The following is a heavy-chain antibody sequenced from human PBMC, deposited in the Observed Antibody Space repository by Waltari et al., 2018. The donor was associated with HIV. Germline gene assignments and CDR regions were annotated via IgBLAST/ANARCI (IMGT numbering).Heavy chain of an antibody. CDR3: VKDRGIAVRPPYYFGLDV. CDR1: GFKFDDYA. Sequence: EVQLVESGGGLVQPGRSLRLSCTASGFKFDDYAMHWVRQSPGKGLEWVYGFSWSRGSIGYADSVKGRFTISRDKARNSLYLDMNILRPEDTAVYYCVKDRGIAVRPPYYFGLDVWGQGTTVTVSS. V-gene: IGHV3-9*01. J-gene: IGHJ6*02. CDR2: FSWSRGSI. D-gene: IGHD6-6*01.